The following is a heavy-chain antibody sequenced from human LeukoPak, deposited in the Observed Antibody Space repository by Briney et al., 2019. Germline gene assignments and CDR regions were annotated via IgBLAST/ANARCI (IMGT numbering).Heavy chain of an antibody. J-gene: IGHJ6*03. CDR2: INPNSGGT. V-gene: IGHV1-8*03. Sequence: ASLKVSCKASGYTFIDYYIHWVRQAPGQGLEWMGRINPNSGGTDYAQKFQGRVTITRNTSISTAYMELSSLRSEDTAVYYCARGLRGPRYDFWSGYYPNYYYYYMDVWGKGTTVTVSS. CDR3: ARGLRGPRYDFWSGYYPNYYYYYMDV. CDR1: GYTFIDYY. D-gene: IGHD3-3*01.